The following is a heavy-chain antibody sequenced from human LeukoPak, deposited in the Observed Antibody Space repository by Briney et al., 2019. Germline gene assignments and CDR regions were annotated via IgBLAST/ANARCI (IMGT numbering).Heavy chain of an antibody. Sequence: GESLKISCKGSGYSFTSYWIGWVRQMPGKGLEWMGIIYPGDSDTTYSPSFQGQVTFSADKSINTAYLQWSSLKASDTAIYYCARHRSSGSYKYFDYWGQGTLVTVSS. CDR1: GYSFTSYW. D-gene: IGHD1-26*01. CDR2: IYPGDSDT. J-gene: IGHJ4*02. V-gene: IGHV5-51*01. CDR3: ARHRSSGSYKYFDY.